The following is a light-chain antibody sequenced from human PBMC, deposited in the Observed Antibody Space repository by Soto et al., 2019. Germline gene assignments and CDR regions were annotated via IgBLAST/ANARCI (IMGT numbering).Light chain of an antibody. CDR2: GAS. J-gene: IGKJ5*01. V-gene: IGKV3-20*01. CDR3: QQYGTSPRT. Sequence: EIVLTQSPCTLSLSPGERATLSCRASQSVSSTYLAWYQQKPGQAPRLLIYGASSRATGIPDRFSGSGSGTDFTLTISSLEPEAFAVYFCQQYGTSPRTFGQGTRLEI. CDR1: QSVSSTY.